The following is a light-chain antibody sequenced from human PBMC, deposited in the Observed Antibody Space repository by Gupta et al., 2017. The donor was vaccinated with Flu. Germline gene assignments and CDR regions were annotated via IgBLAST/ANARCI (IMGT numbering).Light chain of an antibody. CDR3: MQGLQTPWT. V-gene: IGKV2-28*01. Sequence: DIVMTQSPLSLPVTPGEPASISCRSSQSLLHSNGYNYLDWYLQKPGQSPKVLIYLGSNRASGVPDRFSGSGSGTDFTLKISRVEAEDVGVYYCMQGLQTPWTFGQGTKVEIK. J-gene: IGKJ1*01. CDR1: QSLLHSNGYNY. CDR2: LGS.